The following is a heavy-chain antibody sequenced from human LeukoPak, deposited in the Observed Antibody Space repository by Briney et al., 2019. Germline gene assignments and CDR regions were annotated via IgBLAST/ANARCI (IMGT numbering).Heavy chain of an antibody. J-gene: IGHJ4*02. Sequence: PSETLSLTCTVSGGSISSYCWSWIRQPPGKGLEWIGYIYYSGSTNYNPSLKSRVTISVDTSKNQFSLKLSSVTAADTAVYYCAREGGSSWYPNVYFDYWGQGTLVTVSS. D-gene: IGHD6-13*01. CDR3: AREGGSSWYPNVYFDY. CDR2: IYYSGST. CDR1: GGSISSYC. V-gene: IGHV4-59*01.